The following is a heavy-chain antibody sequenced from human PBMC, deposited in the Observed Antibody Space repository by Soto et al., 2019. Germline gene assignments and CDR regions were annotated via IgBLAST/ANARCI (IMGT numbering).Heavy chain of an antibody. J-gene: IGHJ4*02. CDR2: ISASGGTT. V-gene: IGHV3-23*01. CDR1: GFTFNNYA. CDR3: AKDRDSSGWPVYYFDY. Sequence: ESGGGLVQPGGSLRLSCAASGFTFNNYAMSWVRQAPGKGLEWVSAISASGGTTYYADSVKGRFTISRDNSKNTLYLQMNSLRAEDTAVYYCAKDRDSSGWPVYYFDYWGQGTLVTVSS. D-gene: IGHD6-19*01.